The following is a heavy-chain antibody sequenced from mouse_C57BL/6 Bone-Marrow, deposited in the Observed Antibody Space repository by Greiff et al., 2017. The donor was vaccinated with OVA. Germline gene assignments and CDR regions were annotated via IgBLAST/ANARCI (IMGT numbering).Heavy chain of an antibody. D-gene: IGHD1-1*01. CDR3: ARNYGFDY. CDR2: ISNGGGST. J-gene: IGHJ2*01. CDR1: GFTFSDYY. Sequence: EVKLVESGGGLVQPGGSLKLSCAASGFTFSDYYMYWVRQTPEKRLEWVAYISNGGGSTYYPDTVKGRFTISRDNAKNTLYLQVSRLKSEDTGMYYCARNYGFDYWGQGTTLTVSS. V-gene: IGHV5-12*01.